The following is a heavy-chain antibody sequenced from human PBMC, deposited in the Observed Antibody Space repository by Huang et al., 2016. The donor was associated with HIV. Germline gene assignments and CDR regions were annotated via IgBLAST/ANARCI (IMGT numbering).Heavy chain of an antibody. J-gene: IGHJ5*02. D-gene: IGHD4-17*01. CDR2: IYPGDSDT. CDR3: ARHDGARPGWVDN. CDR1: GYMFTKYW. V-gene: IGHV5-51*01. Sequence: EVQLVQSGAEVNKPGESLKISCKGSGYMFTKYWIGWVRQMPGKGLEWVGIIYPGDSDTRYSPSFQGQVTISADKSITTAYLQWSSLKASDTAIYYCARHDGARPGWVDNWGQGTLVTVSS.